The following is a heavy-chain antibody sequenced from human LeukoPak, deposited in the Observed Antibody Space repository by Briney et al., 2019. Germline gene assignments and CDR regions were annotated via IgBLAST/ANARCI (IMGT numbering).Heavy chain of an antibody. CDR1: GYSFTSYW. V-gene: IGHV5-10-1*01. Sequence: GESLKISCKGSGYSFTSYWISWVRQMPGKGLEWMGRIDPSDSYTNYSPSFQGHVTISADKSISTAYLQWSSLKASDTAMYYCARQVRGESSGWSLAFGYWGQGTLVTVSS. D-gene: IGHD6-19*01. CDR3: ARQVRGESSGWSLAFGY. CDR2: IDPSDSYT. J-gene: IGHJ4*02.